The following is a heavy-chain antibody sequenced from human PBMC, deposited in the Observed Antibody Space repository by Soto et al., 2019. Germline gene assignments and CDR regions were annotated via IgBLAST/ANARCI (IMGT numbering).Heavy chain of an antibody. V-gene: IGHV1-69*01. Sequence: QVQLVQSGAEVKKPGSSVKVSCKASGGTFSSYAISWVRQAPGQGLEWMGGIIPIFGTANYAQKFQGRVTTTADESTSTAYMELSSLRSEDTAEYYCAYSNFVRGVIIPTGWYFDYWGQGTLVTVSS. J-gene: IGHJ4*02. CDR3: AYSNFVRGVIIPTGWYFDY. CDR2: IIPIFGTA. D-gene: IGHD3-10*02. CDR1: GGTFSSYA.